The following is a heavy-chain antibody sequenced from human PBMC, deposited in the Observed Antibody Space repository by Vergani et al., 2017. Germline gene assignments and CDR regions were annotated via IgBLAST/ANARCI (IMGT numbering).Heavy chain of an antibody. Sequence: QMQLQESGPGLVKASETLSLTCTVSGDSIISRSYYWGWIRQPPGKGLEWIGSIYNSGNGDSSSSLKSRVTISADTSKKQFSLRLTSVTAADTAVYYCASGKYYSDSTSHFRGRYFDVSGRGTLVTVPS. D-gene: IGHD3-16*01. V-gene: IGHV4-39*01. J-gene: IGHJ2*01. CDR1: GDSIISRSYY. CDR2: IYNSGNG. CDR3: ASGKYYSDSTSHFRGRYFDV.